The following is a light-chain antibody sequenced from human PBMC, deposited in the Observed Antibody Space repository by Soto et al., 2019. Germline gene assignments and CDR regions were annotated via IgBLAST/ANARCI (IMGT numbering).Light chain of an antibody. V-gene: IGLV1-44*01. Sequence: QSVLTQPPSASGTPGQRVTISCSGSSSNIGSNTVNWYQQLPGTAPKLLIYSINQRPSGVPDRFSGSKSGTSASLAISGLQSEDEADYYCAAWDDSLNAFYVFGTGTKLTVL. CDR1: SSNIGSNT. CDR3: AAWDDSLNAFYV. CDR2: SIN. J-gene: IGLJ1*01.